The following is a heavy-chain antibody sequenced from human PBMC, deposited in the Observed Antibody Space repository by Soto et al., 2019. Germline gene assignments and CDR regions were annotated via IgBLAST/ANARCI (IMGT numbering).Heavy chain of an antibody. V-gene: IGHV3-53*04. CDR1: GFTVSSNY. Sequence: GGSLRLSCAASGFTVSSNYMSWVRQAPGKGLEWVSVIYSGGSTYYADSVKGRFTISRHNSKNTLYLQMNSLRAEDTAVYYCARAVRGGGYYYYYMDVWGKGTTVTVSS. CDR3: ARAVRGGGYYYYYMDV. CDR2: IYSGGST. D-gene: IGHD2-15*01. J-gene: IGHJ6*03.